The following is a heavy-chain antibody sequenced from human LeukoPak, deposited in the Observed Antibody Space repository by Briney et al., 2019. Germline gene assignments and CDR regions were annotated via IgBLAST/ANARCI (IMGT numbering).Heavy chain of an antibody. J-gene: IGHJ4*02. CDR3: ARRYYDALTGYYPFDH. Sequence: ASVKVSCKASGYTSTGYYMHWVRQAPGQGLEWMGWINPNSGGTNYAQKFQGRVTMTRDTSISTVYMELSRLTSDDTAVFYCARRYYDALTGYYPFDHWGQETLVTVSS. CDR1: GYTSTGYY. CDR2: INPNSGGT. V-gene: IGHV1-2*02. D-gene: IGHD3-9*01.